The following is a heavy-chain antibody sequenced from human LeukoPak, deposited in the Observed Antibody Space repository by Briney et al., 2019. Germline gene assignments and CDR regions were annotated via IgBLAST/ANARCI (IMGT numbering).Heavy chain of an antibody. CDR2: IPYDGSNK. J-gene: IGHJ6*02. CDR3: ARYYGSGRGYYGLDV. Sequence: HPGGSLRLSCAASGFTFSTYGMHRVRQAPGKGLEWITLIPYDGSNKYYADSVKGRFTISRDNSKNTLYLQMNSLRAEDTAVYYCARYYGSGRGYYGLDVWGQGTTVTAFS. CDR1: GFTFSTYG. V-gene: IGHV3-30*03. D-gene: IGHD3-10*01.